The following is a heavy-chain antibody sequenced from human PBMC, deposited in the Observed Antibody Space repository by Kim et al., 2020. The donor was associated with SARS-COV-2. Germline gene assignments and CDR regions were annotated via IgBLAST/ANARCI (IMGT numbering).Heavy chain of an antibody. CDR3: ATDDYGHWRFLY. D-gene: IGHD4-17*01. V-gene: IGHV3-53*01. CDR2: IFADGKT. CDR1: GFTVTNNY. Sequence: GGSLRLSCAASGFTVTNNYMTWARRAPGKGLEWVSIIFADGKTAYTDSVKGRCTISRDTSTNTLYLQLNNLKAEDTAIYYCATDDYGHWRFLYWGQGALVTVSS. J-gene: IGHJ4*02.